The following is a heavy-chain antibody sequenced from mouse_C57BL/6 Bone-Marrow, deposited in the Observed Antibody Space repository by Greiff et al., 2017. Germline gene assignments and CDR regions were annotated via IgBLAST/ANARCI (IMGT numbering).Heavy chain of an antibody. D-gene: IGHD1-1*01. CDR1: GYTFTDHT. CDR2: IYPTDGST. Sequence: VQLQQSDAELVKPGASVKISCKVSGYTFTDHTIHWMKQRPEQGLEWIGYIYPTDGSTKYNEKFKGKATLTADKSSSTAYMQLNSLTSEDSAVYFCARGAPLLRGFLDYGGKGTTLTVAS. CDR3: ARGAPLLRGFLDY. V-gene: IGHV1-78*01. J-gene: IGHJ2*01.